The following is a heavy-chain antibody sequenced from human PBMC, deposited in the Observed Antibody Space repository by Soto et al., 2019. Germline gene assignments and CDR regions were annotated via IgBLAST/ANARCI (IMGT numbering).Heavy chain of an antibody. Sequence: QPWESXSLSCSSSGFTFSSYSIIWFRQAPGKGLEWVSAISGSGGSTYYADSVKGRFTISRDNSKNTLYLQMNRLRAEDTAVYYCAKEHNWTRGVTDYWGQGTLVTVSS. J-gene: IGHJ4*02. CDR3: AKEHNWTRGVTDY. V-gene: IGHV3-23*01. CDR2: ISGSGGST. CDR1: GFTFSSYS. D-gene: IGHD3-10*01.